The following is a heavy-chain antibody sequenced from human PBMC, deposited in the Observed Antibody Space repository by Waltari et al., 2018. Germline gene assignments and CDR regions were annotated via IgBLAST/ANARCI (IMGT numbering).Heavy chain of an antibody. V-gene: IGHV3-30-3*01. CDR1: GFTFSHYA. CDR3: ARGAGIKYNYFDY. J-gene: IGHJ4*02. D-gene: IGHD3-10*01. CDR2: ISYDGTNK. Sequence: QVQLVESGGGVVQPGRSLRLACAVSGFTFSHYARHWVRQAPGKGLEWVAVISYDGTNKYYADSVKGRFTISRDYSKNTLYLQMNSLRAEDTAVYYCARGAGIKYNYFDYWGQGTLVTVSS.